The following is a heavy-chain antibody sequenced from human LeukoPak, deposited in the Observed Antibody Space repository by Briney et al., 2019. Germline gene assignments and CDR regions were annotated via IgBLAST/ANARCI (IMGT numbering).Heavy chain of an antibody. J-gene: IGHJ4*02. CDR3: AGGGDFDY. V-gene: IGHV3-21*01. CDR1: GFSFSIYF. Sequence: GGSLRLSRAASGFSFSIYFMNWVRQAPGKGLEWVSSISRTSEYIHYADSVRGRFAISRDNAKNSVHLQMNSLRAKDTAVYFCAGGGDFDYWGQGILVTVSA. D-gene: IGHD3-16*01. CDR2: ISRTSEYI.